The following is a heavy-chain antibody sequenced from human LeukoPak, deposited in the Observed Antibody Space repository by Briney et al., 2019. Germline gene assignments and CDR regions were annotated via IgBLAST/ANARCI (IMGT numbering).Heavy chain of an antibody. J-gene: IGHJ5*02. CDR1: GYTFTGYY. V-gene: IGHV1-2*02. CDR3: ARGRRITIFGVVIRANWFDP. D-gene: IGHD3-3*01. CDR2: INPNSGGT. Sequence: ASVRVSCKASGYTFTGYYMHWVRQAPGQGLEWMGWINPNSGGTNYAQKFQGRVTMTRDTSISTAYMELSRLRSDDTAVYYCARGRRITIFGVVIRANWFDPWGQGTLVTVSS.